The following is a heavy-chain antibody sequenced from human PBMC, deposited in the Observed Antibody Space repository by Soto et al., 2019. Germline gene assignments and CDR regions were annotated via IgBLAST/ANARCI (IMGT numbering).Heavy chain of an antibody. CDR2: IYWNHDK. J-gene: IGHJ4*02. Sequence: SGPTLVNPTQTLTLTCTFSGFSFSTSGVGVGWIRLPPGRALERLALIYWNHDKRYSPSLQSRLTITKDTSKNQVVLTMTNMDPVDTATYYCAHRSNTDYVWGQGTLVTVSS. CDR1: GFSFSTSGVG. D-gene: IGHD4-17*01. CDR3: AHRSNTDYV. V-gene: IGHV2-5*01.